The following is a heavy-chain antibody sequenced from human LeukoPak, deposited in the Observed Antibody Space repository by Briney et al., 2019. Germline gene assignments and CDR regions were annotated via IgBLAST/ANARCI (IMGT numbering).Heavy chain of an antibody. J-gene: IGHJ4*02. D-gene: IGHD3-10*01. Sequence: PGGSLRLSCAASGFTVSSKYINWVRQAPGKGLEWVGRIKSKTDGETTDYAAPVKGRFIVSRDDSKNTFYVQMNSLKSEDTAVYYCVGGEDLWGQGTLVTVSS. V-gene: IGHV3-15*01. CDR3: VGGEDL. CDR2: IKSKTDGETT. CDR1: GFTVSSKY.